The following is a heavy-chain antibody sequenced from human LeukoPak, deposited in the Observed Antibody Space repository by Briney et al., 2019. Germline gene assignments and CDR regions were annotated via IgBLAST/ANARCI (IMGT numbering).Heavy chain of an antibody. CDR1: GFTFSNYA. D-gene: IGHD3-10*01. J-gene: IGHJ4*02. CDR2: ISSSISGT. CDR3: ARETQGIHFDY. Sequence: PGGSLRLSCAASGFTFSNYAMSWVRQAPGKGLEWVSAISSSISGTYYADSVKGRFTISRDNAKNSLYLQMNSLRAEDTAVYYCARETQGIHFDYWGQGTLVTVSS. V-gene: IGHV3-23*01.